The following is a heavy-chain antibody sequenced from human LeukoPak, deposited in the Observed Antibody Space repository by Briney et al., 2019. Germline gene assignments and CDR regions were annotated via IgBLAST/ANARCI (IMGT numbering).Heavy chain of an antibody. CDR1: GCTFSSYA. V-gene: IGHV3-23*01. D-gene: IGHD4/OR15-4a*01. CDR3: ANDLLTATIGGFNP. Sequence: GGSLRLSCAAYGCTFSSYAMIWVRQAPGKGLEWVAAISGSGGSTYYADSVKGQFTISRDNSKHTLYLQMNSLSAEDTAVYYCANDLLTATIGGFNPWGQGTLVTVSS. J-gene: IGHJ5*02. CDR2: ISGSGGST.